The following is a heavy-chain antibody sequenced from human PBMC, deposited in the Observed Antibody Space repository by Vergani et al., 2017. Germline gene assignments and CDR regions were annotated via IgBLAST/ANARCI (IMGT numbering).Heavy chain of an antibody. J-gene: IGHJ6*02. D-gene: IGHD2-21*02. CDR1: GFTFSSYW. V-gene: IGHV3-7*02. Sequence: VQLVESGGGVVQPGRSLRLSCAASGFTFSSYWMSWVRQAPGKGLEWVANIKQDGSEKYYVDSVKGRFTISRDNAKNSLYLQMNSLRAEDTAVYYCASSTYCGGDCYVPYYYYGMDVWGQGTTVTVSS. CDR3: ASSTYCGGDCYVPYYYYGMDV. CDR2: IKQDGSEK.